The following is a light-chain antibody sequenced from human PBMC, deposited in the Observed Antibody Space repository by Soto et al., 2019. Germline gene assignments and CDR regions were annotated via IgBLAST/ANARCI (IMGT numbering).Light chain of an antibody. J-gene: IGLJ3*02. CDR1: SSNIGAGYD. V-gene: IGLV1-40*01. Sequence: QPALTQPPSVSGAPGQRVTISCTGSSSNIGAGYDVHWYQQLPGTAPKLLIYGNSNRPSGVPDRFSGSKSGTSASLAITGLQAEDEADYYCQSYDSSLSGSWVFGGGTKLTVL. CDR2: GNS. CDR3: QSYDSSLSGSWV.